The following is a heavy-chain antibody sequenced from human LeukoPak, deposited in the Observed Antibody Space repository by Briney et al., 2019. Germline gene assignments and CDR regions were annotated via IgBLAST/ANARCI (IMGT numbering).Heavy chain of an antibody. D-gene: IGHD2-8*02. CDR1: GGSISSSSYY. CDR3: ARLYWEEPDY. Sequence: SETLSLTCTVSGGSISSSSYYRGWIRQPPGKGLEWIGNIYYSGSTYYNPSLKSRVTISVDTSKNQFSLRLSSVTAADTAVYYCARLYWEEPDYWGQGTLVTVSS. J-gene: IGHJ4*02. V-gene: IGHV4-39*01. CDR2: IYYSGST.